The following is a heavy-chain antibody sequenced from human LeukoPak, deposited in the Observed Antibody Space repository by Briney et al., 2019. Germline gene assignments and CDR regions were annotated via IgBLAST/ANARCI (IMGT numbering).Heavy chain of an antibody. J-gene: IGHJ3*02. D-gene: IGHD7-27*01. CDR2: IIPIFGTA. Sequence: SVKVSCKASGGTFSSYAISWVRQAPGQGLEWMGGIIPIFGTANYAQKFQGRVTITTDESTSTAYMELSSLRSEDTAVYYCARGITGDWRAFDIWGQGTMVTVSS. CDR3: ARGITGDWRAFDI. CDR1: GGTFSSYA. V-gene: IGHV1-69*05.